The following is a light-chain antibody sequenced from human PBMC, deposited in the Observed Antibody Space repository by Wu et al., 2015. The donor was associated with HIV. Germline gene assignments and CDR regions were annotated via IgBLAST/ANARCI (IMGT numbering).Light chain of an antibody. V-gene: IGKV3-11*01. CDR2: DAS. CDR3: QHIGTSSLT. Sequence: ETVLTQSPDTLSLSPGERATLSCRANQSISNYLAWYQQKPGQALRLLISDASNRATGIPARFSGSGSGTDFTLTISRLEPEDFAVYYCQHIGTSSLTFGGGTKVEIK. J-gene: IGKJ4*01. CDR1: QSISNY.